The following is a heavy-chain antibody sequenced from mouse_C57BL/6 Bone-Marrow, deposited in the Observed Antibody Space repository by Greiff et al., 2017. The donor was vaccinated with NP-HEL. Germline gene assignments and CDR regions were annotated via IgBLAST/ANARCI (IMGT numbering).Heavy chain of an antibody. Sequence: VQLQQSGAELVRPGASVKLSCTVSGFNIKDDYMHWVKQRPEQGLEWIGWIDPENGDTEYASKFQGKATMTADTSSNTAYLQLSSLTSEDTAVYYCTTGGSSPYSMDYWGQGTSVTVSS. CDR3: TTGGSSPYSMDY. J-gene: IGHJ4*01. CDR1: GFNIKDDY. V-gene: IGHV14-4*01. D-gene: IGHD1-1*01. CDR2: IDPENGDT.